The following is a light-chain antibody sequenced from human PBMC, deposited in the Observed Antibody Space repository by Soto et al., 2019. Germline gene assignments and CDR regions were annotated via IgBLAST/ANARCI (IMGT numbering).Light chain of an antibody. CDR1: QSVTGSY. CDR2: GAS. Sequence: EIVLTQSPDTLSLSPGQRATLSCRARQSVTGSYLAWYQQKPGQAPRLLIYGASSRAPGIPDRFSGSGSGTEFTLTISSLQSEDSAVYYCQQYENWPQLTFGGGTKVDIK. V-gene: IGKV3-15*01. CDR3: QQYENWPQLT. J-gene: IGKJ4*01.